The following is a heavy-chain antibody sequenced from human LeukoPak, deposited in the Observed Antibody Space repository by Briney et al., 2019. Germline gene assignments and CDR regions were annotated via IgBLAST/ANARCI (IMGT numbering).Heavy chain of an antibody. D-gene: IGHD3/OR15-3a*01. Sequence: PGRSLRLSCAASGFTFSSYDMHWVRQAPGKGLEWVSAIGISGTAYYPDSVKGRFTISRDSSKNTVYLQMNSLRAEDTAVYYCAKHGPSGTDYFDYWGQGTLVTVSS. CDR2: IGISGTA. CDR1: GFTFSSYD. CDR3: AKHGPSGTDYFDY. J-gene: IGHJ4*02. V-gene: IGHV3-23*01.